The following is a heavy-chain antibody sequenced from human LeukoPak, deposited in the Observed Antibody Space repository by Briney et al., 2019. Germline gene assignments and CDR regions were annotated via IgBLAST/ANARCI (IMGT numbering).Heavy chain of an antibody. CDR3: AQNSSGWWAFDY. CDR1: GGSFSGYY. J-gene: IGHJ4*02. Sequence: SGTLSLTCAVYGGSFSGYYWSWIRQPPGKGLEWIGEINHSGSTNYNPSLKSRVTISVDTSKNQFSLKLSSVTAADTAVYYCAQNSSGWWAFDYWGQGTLVTVSS. D-gene: IGHD6-19*01. V-gene: IGHV4-34*01. CDR2: INHSGST.